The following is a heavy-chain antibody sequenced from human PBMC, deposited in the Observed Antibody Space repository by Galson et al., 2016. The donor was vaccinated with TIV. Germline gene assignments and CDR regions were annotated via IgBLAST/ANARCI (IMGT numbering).Heavy chain of an antibody. CDR2: ISSDGSRK. D-gene: IGHD3-16*01. J-gene: IGHJ5*01. Sequence: SLRLSCAASGFTFSSYWMLWVRQAPGKGLQWVAFISSDGSRKYVADSVKGRFTISRDNSENTLYLQMNNLRPDDAAAYFCAKENDFDSWGQGTLVTFSS. V-gene: IGHV3-30*18. CDR1: GFTFSSYW. CDR3: AKENDFDS.